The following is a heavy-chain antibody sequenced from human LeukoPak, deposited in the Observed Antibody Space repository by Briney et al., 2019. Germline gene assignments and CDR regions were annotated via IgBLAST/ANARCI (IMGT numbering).Heavy chain of an antibody. CDR1: GFTFSIYW. V-gene: IGHV3-7*01. CDR3: ARELRTFDS. D-gene: IGHD4-17*01. CDR2: IKHNGDEL. Sequence: GGSLRLSCAASGFTFSIYWMTWVRQAPAKGLEWVANIKHNGDELNYVDSVEDRFTISRDNAKNSLYLHMTGLRAEDTAVYYCARELRTFDSWGQGTLVTVSS. J-gene: IGHJ4*02.